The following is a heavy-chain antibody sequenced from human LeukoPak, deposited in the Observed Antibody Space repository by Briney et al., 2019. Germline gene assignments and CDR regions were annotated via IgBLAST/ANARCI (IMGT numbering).Heavy chain of an antibody. CDR2: ICGGGVST. J-gene: IGHJ6*03. CDR3: AKGCYPHYYYYYMDV. Sequence: GGTLRLSCAASGFTFSSYGLSWVRPAPGKGLEWVSTICGGGVSTYYADSLKGRFTLSRDNFKKTLYLQVNSLRDEDTAVYYCAKGCYPHYYYYYMDVWGKGTTVTVSS. V-gene: IGHV3-23*01. CDR1: GFTFSSYG. D-gene: IGHD2-15*01.